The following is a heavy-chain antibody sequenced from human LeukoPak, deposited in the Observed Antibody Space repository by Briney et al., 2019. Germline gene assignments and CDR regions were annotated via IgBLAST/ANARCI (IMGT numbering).Heavy chain of an antibody. D-gene: IGHD1-1*01. Sequence: SETLSLTCAVYGASFSDRYWTWIRQPPGKGLEWIGEIDQSRSTKCNPSLKGRDTISLDTSKNQFSLDLTSVTAADTAIYYCAASSQLGSYNWFDPWGQGTPVTVSS. V-gene: IGHV4-34*01. J-gene: IGHJ5*02. CDR1: GASFSDRY. CDR3: AASSQLGSYNWFDP. CDR2: IDQSRST.